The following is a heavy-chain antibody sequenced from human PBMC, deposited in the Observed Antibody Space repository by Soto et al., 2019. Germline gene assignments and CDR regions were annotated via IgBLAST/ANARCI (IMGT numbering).Heavy chain of an antibody. CDR3: ASTPYDSRGYYPPGDAFDI. V-gene: IGHV6-1*01. Sequence: SQTLSLTCAISGDSVSSNSAAWNWIRQSPSRGLEWLGRTYYRSKWYNDYAVSVKSRITINPDTSKNQFSLQLNSVTPEDTAVYYCASTPYDSRGYYPPGDAFDIWGQGTMVTVSS. CDR2: TYYRSKWYN. D-gene: IGHD3-22*01. CDR1: GDSVSSNSAA. J-gene: IGHJ3*02.